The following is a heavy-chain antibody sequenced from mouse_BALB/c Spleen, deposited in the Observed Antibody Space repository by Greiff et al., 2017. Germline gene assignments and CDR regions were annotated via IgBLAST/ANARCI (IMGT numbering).Heavy chain of an antibody. D-gene: IGHD1-1*01. V-gene: IGHV5-6-5*01. CDR1: GFTFSSYA. CDR3: ARGITTVVAKRGYAMDY. CDR2: ISSGGST. Sequence: EVQRVESGGGLVKPGGSLKLSCAASGFTFSSYAMSWVRQTPEKRLEWVASISSGGSTYYPDSVKGRFTISRDNARNILYLQMSSLRSEDTAMYYCARGITTVVAKRGYAMDYWGQGTSVTVSS. J-gene: IGHJ4*01.